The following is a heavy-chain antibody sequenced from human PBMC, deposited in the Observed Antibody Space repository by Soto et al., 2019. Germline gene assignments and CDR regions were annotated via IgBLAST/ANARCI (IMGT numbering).Heavy chain of an antibody. D-gene: IGHD5-18*01. CDR2: IIPIFGTA. CDR3: AKDRPRRTSGYFLDY. Sequence: ASVKVSCKASGGTFSSYAISWVRQAPGQGLEWMGGIIPIFGTANYAQKFQGRVTITADESTSTAYMELSSLRSEDTAVYYCAKDRPRRTSGYFLDYWGQGTPVTVSS. J-gene: IGHJ4*02. V-gene: IGHV1-69*13. CDR1: GGTFSSYA.